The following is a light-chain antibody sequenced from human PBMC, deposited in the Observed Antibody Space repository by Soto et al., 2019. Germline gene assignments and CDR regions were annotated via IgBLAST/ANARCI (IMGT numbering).Light chain of an antibody. CDR2: AAS. CDR1: QGIGND. Sequence: IPMTQSPSSLSASAGDRITITCRASQGIGNDLGWFQQKPGKAPKVLIYAASSLESGVPSRFSGSGSGTEFTLTISSLQPDDFATYYCQQYNSYAGTFGQGTKVEIK. V-gene: IGKV1-17*01. J-gene: IGKJ1*01. CDR3: QQYNSYAGT.